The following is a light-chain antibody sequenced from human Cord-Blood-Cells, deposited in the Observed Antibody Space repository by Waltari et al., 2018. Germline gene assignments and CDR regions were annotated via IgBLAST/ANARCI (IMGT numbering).Light chain of an antibody. V-gene: IGLV2-23*01. CDR1: GSYVGGFNL. Sequence: QLPLPQPPSVPGSPDHPFTLSSTEPGSYVGGFNLVSWYQQHPGKAPKLMIYEGSKRPSGVSNRFSGSKSGNTASLTISGLQAEDEADYYCCSYAGSSTVVFGGGTKLTVL. J-gene: IGLJ2*01. CDR3: CSYAGSSTVV. CDR2: EGS.